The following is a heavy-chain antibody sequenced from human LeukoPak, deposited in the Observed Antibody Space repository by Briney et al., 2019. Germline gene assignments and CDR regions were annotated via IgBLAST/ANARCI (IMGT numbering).Heavy chain of an antibody. Sequence: PGGSLRLSCAASGFTFSSYWMSWVRQAPGKGLEWVANIREDGSEKYYVDSMKGRYTVSRDNAKNSLYLQMNSLRAEDTAVYYCARVAVIYYYYMDVWGKGTTVTVSS. CDR1: GFTFSSYW. J-gene: IGHJ6*03. V-gene: IGHV3-7*01. CDR3: ARVAVIYYYYMDV. CDR2: IREDGSEK. D-gene: IGHD2/OR15-2a*01.